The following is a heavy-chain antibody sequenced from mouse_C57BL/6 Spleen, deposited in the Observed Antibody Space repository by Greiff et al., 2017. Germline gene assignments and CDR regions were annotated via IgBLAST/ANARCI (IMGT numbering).Heavy chain of an antibody. Sequence: VQLKQSGPELVKPGASVKISCKASGYSFTSYYIHWVKQRPGQGLEWIGWIYPGSGNTKYNEKFKGKATLTADTSSSTAYMQLSSLTSEDSAVYYCARRGYGSSYEAMDYWGQGTSVTVSS. V-gene: IGHV1-66*01. CDR1: GYSFTSYY. CDR3: ARRGYGSSYEAMDY. J-gene: IGHJ4*01. D-gene: IGHD1-1*01. CDR2: IYPGSGNT.